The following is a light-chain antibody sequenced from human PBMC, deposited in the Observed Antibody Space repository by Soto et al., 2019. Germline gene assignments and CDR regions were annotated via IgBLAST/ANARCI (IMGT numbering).Light chain of an antibody. Sequence: EIGFTQSPGTLSFSPGARATLSCRARQSVSNDLAWYHQKPGQSPRLLIYDASNRAAGIPARFSGSGSGTDFTLTISGLEPEDFAVYYCQQRHNWPLTFGGGTKVDIK. CDR2: DAS. J-gene: IGKJ4*01. CDR1: QSVSND. CDR3: QQRHNWPLT. V-gene: IGKV3-11*01.